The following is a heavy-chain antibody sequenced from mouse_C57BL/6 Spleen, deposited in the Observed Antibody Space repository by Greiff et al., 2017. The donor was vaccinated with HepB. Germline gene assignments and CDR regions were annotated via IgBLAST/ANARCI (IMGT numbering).Heavy chain of an antibody. Sequence: VQLQQSGAELVKPGASVKLSCKASGYTFTEYTIHWVKQRSGQGLEWIGWFYPGRGSIKYNEKFKDKATLTADKSSSTVYMELSRLTSEDSAVYYCAIREDGELPDWYFDVWGTGTTVTVSS. CDR3: AIREDGELPDWYFDV. J-gene: IGHJ1*03. V-gene: IGHV1-62-2*01. CDR2: FYPGRGSI. CDR1: GYTFTEYT.